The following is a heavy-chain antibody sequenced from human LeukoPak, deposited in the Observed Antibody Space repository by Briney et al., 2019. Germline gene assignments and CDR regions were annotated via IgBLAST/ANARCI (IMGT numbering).Heavy chain of an antibody. J-gene: IGHJ4*02. CDR2: IYYSGST. CDR1: GGSISSGDYY. CDR3: ARDGTYCTNGVCYRLFDY. V-gene: IGHV4-30-4*08. D-gene: IGHD2-8*01. Sequence: SQTLSLTCTVSGGSISSGDYYWSWIRQPPGKGLEWIGYIYYSGSTYYNPSLKSRVTISVDTSKSQFSLKLSSVTAADTAVYYCARDGTYCTNGVCYRLFDYWGQGTLVTVSS.